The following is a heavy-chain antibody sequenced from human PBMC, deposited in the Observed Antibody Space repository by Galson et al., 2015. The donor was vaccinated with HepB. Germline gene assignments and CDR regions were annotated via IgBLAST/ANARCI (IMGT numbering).Heavy chain of an antibody. CDR3: AKVHSSGSGFDY. CDR2: ISYDGSNK. Sequence: SLRLSCAASGFTFSSYGMHWVRQAPGKGLEWVAVISYDGSNKYYADSVKGRFTISRDNSKNTLYLQMNSLRAEDTAVYYCAKVHSSGSGFDYWGQGTLVTVSS. V-gene: IGHV3-30*18. D-gene: IGHD6-19*01. J-gene: IGHJ4*02. CDR1: GFTFSSYG.